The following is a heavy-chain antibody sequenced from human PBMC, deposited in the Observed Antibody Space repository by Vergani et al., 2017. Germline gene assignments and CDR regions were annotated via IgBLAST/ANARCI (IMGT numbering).Heavy chain of an antibody. CDR1: GFPFSSYS. CDR3: AGDKDRLGWLKKPVDY. V-gene: IGHV3-21*01. D-gene: IGHD5-24*01. Sequence: ELQLVESGGGLVKPGGSLRLSCAASGFPFSSYSMNWVRQAPGKGLEWVSSISSSSSYIYYADSVKGRFTISGNTAKNSLYLQMNSLRAEDTAVYYGAGDKDRLGWLKKPVDYWGQGTLVTVSS. CDR2: ISSSSSYI. J-gene: IGHJ4*02.